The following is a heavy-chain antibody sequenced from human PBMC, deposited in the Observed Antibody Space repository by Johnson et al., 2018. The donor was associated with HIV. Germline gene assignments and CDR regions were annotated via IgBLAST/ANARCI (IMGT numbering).Heavy chain of an antibody. J-gene: IGHJ3*02. CDR3: ARGLGWDTNLAFDI. V-gene: IGHV3-9*01. D-gene: IGHD4-11*01. Sequence: VQLVESGGGLVQPGRSLRLSCAASGFTFNDYAMNWVRQAPGKGLEWVSGISWNSGSIGYADSVKGRLTISRDNAKNTLYLQMNSLRAEDTAVYYCARGLGWDTNLAFDIWGQGTMVTVSS. CDR1: GFTFNDYA. CDR2: ISWNSGSI.